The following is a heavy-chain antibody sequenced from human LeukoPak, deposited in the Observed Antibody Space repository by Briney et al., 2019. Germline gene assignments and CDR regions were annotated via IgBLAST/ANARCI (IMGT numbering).Heavy chain of an antibody. CDR2: ISAYNGNT. V-gene: IGHV1-18*01. Sequence: ASVKVSCKASGYTFTSYGINWVRQAPGQGLEWMGWISAYNGNTNYAQKLQGRVTMTTDTSTSTAYMELSSLRSEDTAVYYCAENYDFWSGFDYWGQGTLVTVSS. J-gene: IGHJ4*02. D-gene: IGHD3-3*01. CDR1: GYTFTSYG. CDR3: AENYDFWSGFDY.